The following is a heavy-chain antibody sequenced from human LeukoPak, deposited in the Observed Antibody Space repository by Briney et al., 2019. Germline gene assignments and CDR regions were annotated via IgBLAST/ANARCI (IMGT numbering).Heavy chain of an antibody. Sequence: ASVKVSCKASGYTFTSYGISWVRQAPGQGLEWMGWISANNGNTNYAQKLQGRVTMTTDTSTSTAYMELSSLRSNDTAVYYCARAERSLGGLRYFDWFLHFDYWGQGTLVTVSS. D-gene: IGHD3-9*01. V-gene: IGHV1-18*01. CDR2: ISANNGNT. CDR1: GYTFTSYG. J-gene: IGHJ4*02. CDR3: ARAERSLGGLRYFDWFLHFDY.